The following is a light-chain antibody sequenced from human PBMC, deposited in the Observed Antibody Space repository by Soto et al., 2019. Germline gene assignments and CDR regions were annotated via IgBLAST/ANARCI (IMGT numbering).Light chain of an antibody. CDR3: SAYTSSSTLV. CDR1: SSDVGGYNY. CDR2: EVS. J-gene: IGLJ1*01. V-gene: IGLV2-8*01. Sequence: QSALTQPPSASGSPGQSVTISCTGTSSDVGGYNYVSWYQQHPGKAPKLMIYEVSKRPSGVPDRFSGSKSGNTASLTVSGLQAEDEADYYCSAYTSSSTLVFGTGTKLT.